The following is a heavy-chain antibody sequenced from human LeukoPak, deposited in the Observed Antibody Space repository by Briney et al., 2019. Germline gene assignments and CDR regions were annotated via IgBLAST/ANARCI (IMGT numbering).Heavy chain of an antibody. Sequence: GGSLRLSCAASGFTFSDYYMSWIRQAPGKGLEWGSSLSSSSSYIYYADSVRGRFTISRDNAKKSLYMQMNSLRAEDTAVYYCARDLITMVRGVMGYWGQGTLVTVSS. V-gene: IGHV3-11*06. CDR3: ARDLITMVRGVMGY. D-gene: IGHD3-10*01. CDR2: LSSSSSYI. CDR1: GFTFSDYY. J-gene: IGHJ4*02.